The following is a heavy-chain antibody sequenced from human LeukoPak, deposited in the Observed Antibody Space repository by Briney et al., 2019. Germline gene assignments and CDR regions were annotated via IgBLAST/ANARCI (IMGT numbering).Heavy chain of an antibody. CDR3: ARDFQAFYDSSGYYFREDY. CDR1: GFTFSSYS. V-gene: IGHV3-21*01. D-gene: IGHD3-22*01. J-gene: IGHJ4*02. Sequence: GGSLRLSCAASGFTFSSYSMNWVRQAPGKGLEWVSSISSSSSYIYYADSVKGRFTISRDNAKNSLYLQMNSLRAEDTAVYYCARDFQAFYDSSGYYFREDYWGQGTLVTVSS. CDR2: ISSSSSYI.